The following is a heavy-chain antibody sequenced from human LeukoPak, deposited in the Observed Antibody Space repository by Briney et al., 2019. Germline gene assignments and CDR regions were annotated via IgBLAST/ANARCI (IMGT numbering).Heavy chain of an antibody. CDR1: GFTFSSYA. CDR2: ISYDGSNK. J-gene: IGHJ4*02. Sequence: GRSLRLSCAASGFTFSSYAMHWVRQAPGKGLEWVAVISYDGSNKYYADSVKGRFTISRDNSKNTLYLQMNSLRAEDTAVYYCAREGGSYGSGFDYWGQGTLVTVSS. V-gene: IGHV3-30-3*01. CDR3: AREGGSYGSGFDY. D-gene: IGHD3-10*01.